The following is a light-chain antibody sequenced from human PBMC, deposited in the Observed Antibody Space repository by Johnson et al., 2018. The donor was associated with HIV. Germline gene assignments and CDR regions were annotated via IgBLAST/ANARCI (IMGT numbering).Light chain of an antibody. CDR1: SSNIGNNY. CDR2: DNN. CDR3: GTWDTSLGAQYV. V-gene: IGLV1-51*01. J-gene: IGLJ1*01. Sequence: QSVLTQPPSVSAASGQKVAISCSGSSSNIGNNYVSWYQQLPGTAPKLLIYDNNKRPSGISDRFSDSQSGTSATLAITGLQTGDEADYYCGTWDTSLGAQYVFGSGTKVTVL.